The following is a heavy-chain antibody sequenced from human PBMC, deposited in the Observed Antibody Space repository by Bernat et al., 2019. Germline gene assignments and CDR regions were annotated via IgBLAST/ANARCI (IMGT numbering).Heavy chain of an antibody. V-gene: IGHV3-21*01. D-gene: IGHD4-11*01. Sequence: EVQLVESGGGLVKPGGSLRLSCAASGFTFSSYSMNWVRQAPGKGLEWVSTISSSSSYIYSADSVKGRFTISRDKAKNSLYLQMNSLRAEDTAVYYCASMVTTTYYFDYWGQGTLVTVSS. J-gene: IGHJ4*02. CDR2: ISSSSSYI. CDR3: ASMVTTTYYFDY. CDR1: GFTFSSYS.